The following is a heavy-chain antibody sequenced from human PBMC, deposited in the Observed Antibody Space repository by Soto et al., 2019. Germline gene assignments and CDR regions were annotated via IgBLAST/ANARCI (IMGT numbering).Heavy chain of an antibody. CDR3: AKDALVTTNNYYCYYGMDV. CDR1: GFTFSSYA. CDR2: ISGSGGST. J-gene: IGHJ6*02. V-gene: IGHV3-23*01. D-gene: IGHD4-17*01. Sequence: GGSLRLSCAASGFTFSSYAMSWVRQAPGKGLEWVSAISGSGGSTYYADSVKGRFTISRDNSKNTLYLQMNSLRAEDTAVYYCAKDALVTTNNYYCYYGMDVWGQGTTVTVSS.